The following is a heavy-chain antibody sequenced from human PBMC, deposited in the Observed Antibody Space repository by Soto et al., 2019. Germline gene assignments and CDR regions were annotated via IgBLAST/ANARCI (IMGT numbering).Heavy chain of an antibody. CDR2: ISYDESNK. CDR3: ARGDDFWNGYNPPSYGMDV. Sequence: GGSLRLSCAASGFTFSTYAIHWVRQAPGKGLEWVAVISYDESNKYYADSVKGRFTISRDNSKNTLYLQMNSLRAEDTAVYYCARGDDFWNGYNPPSYGMDVWGQGTTVTVSS. J-gene: IGHJ6*02. D-gene: IGHD3-3*01. CDR1: GFTFSTYA. V-gene: IGHV3-30-3*01.